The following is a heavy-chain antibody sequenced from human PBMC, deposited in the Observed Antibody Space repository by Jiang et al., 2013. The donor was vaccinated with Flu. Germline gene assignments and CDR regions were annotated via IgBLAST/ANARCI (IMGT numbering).Heavy chain of an antibody. J-gene: IGHJ4*02. CDR2: IIPIFETP. V-gene: IGHV1-69*01. CDR3: ASGNDVELLFLEF. CDR1: GGSFSSHT. D-gene: IGHD3-3*01. Sequence: SGAEVKKPGASVKVSCKAPGGSFSSHTLSWVRQAPGQGLEWMGGIIPIFETPNYAQKFQGRVTINADESTSTAYMELTSLRSDDTAIYFCASGNDVELLFLEFRGQGTLVTVSS.